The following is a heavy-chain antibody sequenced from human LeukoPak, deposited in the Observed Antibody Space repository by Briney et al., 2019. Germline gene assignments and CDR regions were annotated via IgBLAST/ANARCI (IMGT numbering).Heavy chain of an antibody. Sequence: ASVKVSCKASGGTFSSYAISWVRQAPGQGLEWMGGIIPIFGTANYAQKFQGRVTITADESTSTAYMELSSLRSEDTAVYYCARAGVVPAAMNGWFDLWGQGTLVTVSS. V-gene: IGHV1-69*13. CDR3: ARAGVVPAAMNGWFDL. J-gene: IGHJ5*02. CDR2: IIPIFGTA. D-gene: IGHD2-2*01. CDR1: GGTFSSYA.